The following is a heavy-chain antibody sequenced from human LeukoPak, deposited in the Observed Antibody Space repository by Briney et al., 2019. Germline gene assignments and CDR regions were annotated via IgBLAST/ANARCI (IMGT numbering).Heavy chain of an antibody. CDR3: ARDWDPSYGFDY. CDR1: GFTFSNYG. Sequence: PGGSLRLSCAASGFTFSNYGMHWVRQAPGKGLEWVAVIWYDGSNKYYADSVKGRFTISRDNSKNTLYLQMNSLRAEDTAVYYCARDWDPSYGFDYWGQGTLVTVSS. D-gene: IGHD5-18*01. V-gene: IGHV3-33*01. CDR2: IWYDGSNK. J-gene: IGHJ4*02.